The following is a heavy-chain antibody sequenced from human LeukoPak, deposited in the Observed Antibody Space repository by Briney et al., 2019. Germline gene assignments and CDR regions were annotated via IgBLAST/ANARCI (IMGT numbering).Heavy chain of an antibody. V-gene: IGHV3-66*02. CDR1: GFTVSSNY. Sequence: GGSLRLSCAASGFTVSSNYMSWVRQAPGKGLEWVSVIYSGGSTYYADSVKGRFTISRDNSKNTLSLQMNSLRAEDTAVYYCAREAVLVGATTYRVDAFDIWGQGTMVTVSS. CDR2: IYSGGST. D-gene: IGHD1-26*01. CDR3: AREAVLVGATTYRVDAFDI. J-gene: IGHJ3*02.